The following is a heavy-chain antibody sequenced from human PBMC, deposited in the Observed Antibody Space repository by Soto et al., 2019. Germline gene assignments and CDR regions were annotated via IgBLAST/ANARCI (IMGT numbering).Heavy chain of an antibody. D-gene: IGHD3-22*01. CDR1: GGSISSSSYY. CDR2: IYYSGST. Sequence: SETLSLTCTVSGGSISSSSYYWGWIRQPPGKGLEWIGSIYYSGSTYYNPSLKSRVTISVDTSKNQFSLKLSSVTAADTAVYYCARQDYYDSSGHGGYYFDYWGQGTLVTVSS. V-gene: IGHV4-39*01. J-gene: IGHJ4*02. CDR3: ARQDYYDSSGHGGYYFDY.